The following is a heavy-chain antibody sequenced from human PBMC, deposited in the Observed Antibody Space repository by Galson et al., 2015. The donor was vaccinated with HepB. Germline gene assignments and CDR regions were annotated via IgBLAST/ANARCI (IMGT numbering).Heavy chain of an antibody. CDR3: ARHPGLGYQTWDDNWFDP. J-gene: IGHJ5*02. Sequence: QSGAEVKKPGESLKISCKGSGYSFTSYWIGWVRQMPGKGLEWMGIIYPGDSDTRYSPSFQGQVTISADKSISTAYLQWSSLKASDTAMYYCARHPGLGYQTWDDNWFDPWGQGTLVTVSS. CDR2: IYPGDSDT. D-gene: IGHD5-18*01. CDR1: GYSFTSYW. V-gene: IGHV5-51*01.